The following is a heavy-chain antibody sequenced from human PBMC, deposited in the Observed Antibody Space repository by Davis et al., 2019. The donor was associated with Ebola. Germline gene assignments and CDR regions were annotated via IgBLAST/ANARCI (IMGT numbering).Heavy chain of an antibody. J-gene: IGHJ2*01. CDR2: IIPIFGTA. CDR3: ARAYGDWWYFDL. Sequence: SVKVSCKASGGTFSSYAISWVRQAPGQGLEWMGGIIPIFGTANYAQKFQGRVTITADKSTSTAYMELSSLRSEDTAVYYCARAYGDWWYFDLWGRGTLVTVSS. CDR1: GGTFSSYA. D-gene: IGHD4-17*01. V-gene: IGHV1-69*06.